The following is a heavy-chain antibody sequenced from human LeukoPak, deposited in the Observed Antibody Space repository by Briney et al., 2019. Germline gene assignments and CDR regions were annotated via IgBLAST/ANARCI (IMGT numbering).Heavy chain of an antibody. CDR2: ISSNGATT. CDR3: VKDRSIAAPNNDFFDS. V-gene: IGHV3-64D*06. CDR1: GFAFNRFY. D-gene: IGHD6-6*01. Sequence: GGSLRLSCSASGFAFNRFYLHWVRQAPGKGLEFVSHISSNGATTYYADSVKGRFTISRDNSKNTLYLQMSSLRADDTAVYYCVKDRSIAAPNNDFFDSWGQGALVTVSS. J-gene: IGHJ4*02.